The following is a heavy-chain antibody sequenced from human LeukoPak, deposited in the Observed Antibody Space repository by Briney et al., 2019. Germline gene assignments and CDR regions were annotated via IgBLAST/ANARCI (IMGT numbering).Heavy chain of an antibody. Sequence: GGSLRLSCAASGFTFSSYGMHWVRQAPGKGLEWVAVISYDGSNKYYADSVKGRFTISRDNSKNTLYLQMNSLRAEDTAVYYCAKDDKRYYDILTGYPNGMDVWGQGTPVTVSS. CDR3: AKDDKRYYDILTGYPNGMDV. J-gene: IGHJ6*02. CDR2: ISYDGSNK. V-gene: IGHV3-30*18. D-gene: IGHD3-9*01. CDR1: GFTFSSYG.